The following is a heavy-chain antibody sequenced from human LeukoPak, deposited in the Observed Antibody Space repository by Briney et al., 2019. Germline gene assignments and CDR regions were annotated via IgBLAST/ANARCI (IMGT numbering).Heavy chain of an antibody. CDR1: GFTFSSYS. V-gene: IGHV3-21*01. CDR3: ARDLGYSNYYFDY. Sequence: PGGSLRLSCAASGFTFSSYSMNCVRQAPGKGLEWVSSISSSSSYIYYADSVKGRFTISRDNAKNSLYLQMNSLRAEDTAVYYCARDLGYSNYYFDYWGQGTLVTVSS. CDR2: ISSSSSYI. J-gene: IGHJ4*02. D-gene: IGHD4-11*01.